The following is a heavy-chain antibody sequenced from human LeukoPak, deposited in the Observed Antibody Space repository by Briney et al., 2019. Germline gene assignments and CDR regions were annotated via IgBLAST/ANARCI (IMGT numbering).Heavy chain of an antibody. Sequence: ASVKASCKASGYTFTSYDINWVRQATGQGLEWMGWMNPNSGNTGYAQKFQGRVTMTRNTSISTAYMELSSLRSEDTAVYYCARGRTRDGYNYDYWGQGTLVTVSS. CDR3: ARGRTRDGYNYDY. J-gene: IGHJ4*02. CDR1: GYTFTSYD. V-gene: IGHV1-8*01. CDR2: MNPNSGNT. D-gene: IGHD5-24*01.